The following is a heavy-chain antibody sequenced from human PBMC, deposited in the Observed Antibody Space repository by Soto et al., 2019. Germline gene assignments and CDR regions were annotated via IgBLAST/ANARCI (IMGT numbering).Heavy chain of an antibody. J-gene: IGHJ6*02. Sequence: EVQLVESGGGLVQPGGSLRLSCAASGFTFSSYWMHWVRQAPGKGLVWVSRINSDGSSTSNADSVKGRFSISRDNAKNTLYMQINSLRAEDTAVYYCAREDVDSCYELYYYYGMDVWGQGTTVTVSS. CDR2: INSDGSST. CDR1: GFTFSSYW. D-gene: IGHD5-12*01. CDR3: AREDVDSCYELYYYYGMDV. V-gene: IGHV3-74*01.